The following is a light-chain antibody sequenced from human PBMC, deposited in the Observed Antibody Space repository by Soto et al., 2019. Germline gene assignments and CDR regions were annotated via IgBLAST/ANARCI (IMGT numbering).Light chain of an antibody. Sequence: QLVLTQSSSASASLGSSVKLTCTLSSGHSTYIIAWHQQQPGKAPRYLMKLEGSGSYNKGSGIPDRFSGSSSGADRYLTISNLQFEDEADYYCETWYTNVVVFGGGTKLTVL. CDR1: SGHSTYI. CDR2: LEGSGSY. CDR3: ETWYTNVVV. J-gene: IGLJ2*01. V-gene: IGLV4-60*02.